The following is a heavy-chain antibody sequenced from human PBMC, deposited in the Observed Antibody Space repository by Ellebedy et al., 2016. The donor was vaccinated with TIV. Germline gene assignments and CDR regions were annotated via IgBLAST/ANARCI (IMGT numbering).Heavy chain of an antibody. CDR1: GGSFTEYY. V-gene: IGHV4-34*01. J-gene: IGHJ5*02. CDR3: ARGRHYYYDRGGHTWFDP. Sequence: MPSEALSLTCNYSGGSFTEYYWTWIRQSPGKGLEWIGEFTQSGTTSYNPSLKSRVPVSVATSTNQFSLRLTSVTAADSAVYYCARGRHYYYDRGGHTWFDPWGQGTLVTVSS. D-gene: IGHD3-22*01. CDR2: FTQSGTT.